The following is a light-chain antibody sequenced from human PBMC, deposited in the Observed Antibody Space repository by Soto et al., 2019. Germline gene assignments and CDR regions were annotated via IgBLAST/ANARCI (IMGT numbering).Light chain of an antibody. CDR3: QQSYSTPLT. Sequence: EIVLTQSPGTLSLSPGERATLSCRASQSVFNNNLAWYQQKPGQAPRLLMFGASSRATGIPDRFSGSGSGTDFTLTISSLQPEDFATYSCQQSYSTPLTFGQGTKVEIK. CDR1: QSVFNNN. CDR2: GAS. J-gene: IGKJ1*01. V-gene: IGKV3-20*01.